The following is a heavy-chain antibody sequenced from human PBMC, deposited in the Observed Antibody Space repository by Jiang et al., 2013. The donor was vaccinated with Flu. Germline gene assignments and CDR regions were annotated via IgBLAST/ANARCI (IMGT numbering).Heavy chain of an antibody. Sequence: AEVKKPGASVKVSCKASGYTFTSYGISWVRQAPGQGLEWMGWISAYNGNTNYAQKLQGRVTMTTDTSTSTAYMELRSLRSDDTAAYYCARDRLTLVQGVIIPHLGPAYYYYGMDVWGQGTTVTVSS. CDR1: GYTFTSYG. CDR3: ARDRLTLVQGVIIPHLGPAYYYYGMDV. CDR2: ISAYNGNT. J-gene: IGHJ6*02. V-gene: IGHV1-18*01. D-gene: IGHD3-10*01.